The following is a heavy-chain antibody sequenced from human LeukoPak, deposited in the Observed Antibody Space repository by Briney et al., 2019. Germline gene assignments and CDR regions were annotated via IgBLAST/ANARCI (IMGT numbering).Heavy chain of an antibody. CDR3: ASLVLGYFQH. J-gene: IGHJ1*01. Sequence: SETLSLTCTVSGGSITGYYWTWIRQSPGKGLEWIGSIYYSGSTYYNPSLKSRVTISVDTSKNQFSLKLSSVTAADTAVYYCASLVLGYFQHWGQGTLVTVSS. CDR2: IYYSGST. V-gene: IGHV4-59*05. D-gene: IGHD6-13*01. CDR1: GGSITGYY.